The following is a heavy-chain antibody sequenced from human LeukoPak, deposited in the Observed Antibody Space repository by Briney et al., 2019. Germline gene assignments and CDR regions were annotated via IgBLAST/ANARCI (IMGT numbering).Heavy chain of an antibody. V-gene: IGHV3-13*01. J-gene: IGHJ4*02. D-gene: IGHD3-3*01. CDR3: ARAAYYDFWSGPSYFDY. CDR1: GFTFSSYD. Sequence: PGGSLRLSCAASGFTFSSYDMHWVRRATGKGLEWVSAIGTAGDTYYPGSVKGRFTISRENAKNSLYLQMNSLRAGDTAVYYCARAAYYDFWSGPSYFDYWGQGTLVTVSS. CDR2: IGTAGDT.